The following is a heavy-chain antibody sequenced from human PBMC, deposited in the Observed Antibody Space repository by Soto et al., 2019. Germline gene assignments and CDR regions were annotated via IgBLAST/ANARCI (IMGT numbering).Heavy chain of an antibody. CDR2: ISSSSSTI. V-gene: IGHV3-48*02. D-gene: IGHD1-7*01. J-gene: IGHJ3*02. CDR1: GFTFSSYS. CDR3: ARRDNWNYGFAFDI. Sequence: PGGSLRLSCAASGFTFSSYSMSWVRQAPGKGLEWISYISSSSSTIYYADSVKGRFTISRDNAKNSLYLQMNSLRDEDTAVYYCARRDNWNYGFAFDIWGRGTMVTVSS.